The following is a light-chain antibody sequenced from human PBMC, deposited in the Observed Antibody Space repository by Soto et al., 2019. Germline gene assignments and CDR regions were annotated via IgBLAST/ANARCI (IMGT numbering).Light chain of an antibody. Sequence: EIVLTQSPGTLSLSPGERATLSCRASQSVSSSYLAWYQQKPGQAPRLLIYGASSRATGIPDRFSVSGSGTDFTLTISRLEPEDFVVYYCQQYGNSSWTFGQGTKVEIK. V-gene: IGKV3-20*01. J-gene: IGKJ1*01. CDR1: QSVSSSY. CDR2: GAS. CDR3: QQYGNSSWT.